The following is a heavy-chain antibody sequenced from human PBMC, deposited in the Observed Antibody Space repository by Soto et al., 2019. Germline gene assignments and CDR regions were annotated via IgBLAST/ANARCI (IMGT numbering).Heavy chain of an antibody. Sequence: SETLSLTCTVSGGSISSGGYYWGWIRQHPGKGLEWIGYIYYSGSTYYNPSLKSRVTISVDTSKNQFSLKLSSVTAADTAVYYCARGDVAYGCSSTSCSKAFDYWGQGTLVTVSS. CDR3: ARGDVAYGCSSTSCSKAFDY. V-gene: IGHV4-31*03. CDR2: IYYSGST. D-gene: IGHD2-2*01. J-gene: IGHJ4*02. CDR1: GGSISSGGYY.